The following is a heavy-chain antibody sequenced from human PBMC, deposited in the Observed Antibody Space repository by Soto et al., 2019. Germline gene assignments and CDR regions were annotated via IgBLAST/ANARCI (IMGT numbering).Heavy chain of an antibody. V-gene: IGHV1-69*06. CDR3: ARGSSLYSSSWYYFDY. D-gene: IGHD6-13*01. CDR1: GGTFSSYA. Sequence: QVQLVQSGAEVKKPGSSVKVSCKASGGTFSSYAISWVRQAHGQGLEWMGGIIPIFGTANYAQKFHGSVTITADKSTSTAYMALSSLRSEDTAVYYCARGSSLYSSSWYYFDYWGQGTLVTVSS. CDR2: IIPIFGTA. J-gene: IGHJ4*02.